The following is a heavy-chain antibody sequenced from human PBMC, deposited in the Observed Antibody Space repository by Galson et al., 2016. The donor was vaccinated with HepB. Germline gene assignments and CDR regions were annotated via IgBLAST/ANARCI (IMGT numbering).Heavy chain of an antibody. Sequence: SLRLSCAASGFTFSSFVMHWVRQAPGKGLEWVAGIWYDGRDRYYADSVKGRFAISRDNSKNTLYLQMDSLRAEDTAVYYCARDRSSSNFDYWGQGTLVTVSS. J-gene: IGHJ4*02. CDR2: IWYDGRDR. V-gene: IGHV3-33*01. CDR3: ARDRSSSNFDY. CDR1: GFTFSSFV. D-gene: IGHD3-16*02.